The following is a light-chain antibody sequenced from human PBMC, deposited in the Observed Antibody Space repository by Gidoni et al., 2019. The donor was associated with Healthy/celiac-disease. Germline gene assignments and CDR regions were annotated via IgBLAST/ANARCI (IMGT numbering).Light chain of an antibody. CDR2: SGS. V-gene: IGKV2-28*01. Sequence: DIVMTQSPLSLPVTPGEPASISCRSSQSLLHSNGYNYLDWYLQKPGQSPQLLIYSGSNRASGVPDRFSGSGSGTDFTLKISRVEAEDVGVYYCMQALQTPPWTFGQGTKVEIK. CDR1: QSLLHSNGYNY. J-gene: IGKJ1*01. CDR3: MQALQTPPWT.